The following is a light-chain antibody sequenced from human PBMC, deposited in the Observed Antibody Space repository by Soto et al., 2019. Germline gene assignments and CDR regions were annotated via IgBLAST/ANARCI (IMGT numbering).Light chain of an antibody. CDR3: SSYTSTTTPVV. J-gene: IGLJ2*01. CDR1: SSDVGGYNY. CDR2: DVS. V-gene: IGLV2-14*03. Sequence: QSALTQPASVSGSPGQSITISCTGSSSDVGGYNYVSWYQQHPGKAPKLMIYDVSNRPSGISNRLSGSKSGNTASLTISGLHAEDEADYFCSSYTSTTTPVVFGGGTQLTVL.